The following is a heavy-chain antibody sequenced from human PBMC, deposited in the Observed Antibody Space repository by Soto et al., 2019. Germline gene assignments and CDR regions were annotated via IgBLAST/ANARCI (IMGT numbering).Heavy chain of an antibody. D-gene: IGHD2-2*01. CDR1: GFTFSSYG. V-gene: IGHV3-30*18. Sequence: QPGGSLRLSCAASGFTFSSYGMHWVRQAPGKGLEWVAVISYDGSNKYYADSVKGRFTISRDNSKNTLYLQMNSLRAEDTAVYYCAKDEVEVPAAKQSIVDPWGQGTLVTVSS. CDR2: ISYDGSNK. CDR3: AKDEVEVPAAKQSIVDP. J-gene: IGHJ5*02.